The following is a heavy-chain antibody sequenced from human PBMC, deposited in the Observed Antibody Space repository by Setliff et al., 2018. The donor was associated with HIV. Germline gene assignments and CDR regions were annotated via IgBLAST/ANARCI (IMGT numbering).Heavy chain of an antibody. V-gene: IGHV4-61*09. CDR1: GGSISSDTYH. CDR2: TYSSGST. CDR3: ATGPGGPVGRDPPNGY. Sequence: PSETLSLTCTVSGGSISSDTYHYSWIRQPAGKGLEWIGQTYSSGSTKCNPSLKSRVTISVDTSKNQFSLTLSSVTAADTAMYYCATGPGGPVGRDPPNGYWGQGILVTVSS. J-gene: IGHJ4*02. D-gene: IGHD2-8*01.